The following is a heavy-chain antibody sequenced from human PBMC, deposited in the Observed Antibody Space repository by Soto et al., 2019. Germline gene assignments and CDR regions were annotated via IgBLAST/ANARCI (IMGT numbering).Heavy chain of an antibody. D-gene: IGHD6-19*01. Sequence: GESLKISCQGSGYIFTSYWIGLVRQLPGKGLECRGVIYPGDSDTRYSPSFQGQVTISADKSISTAYLQWSSLKAPDTAMYYCATLQWLVPFWGQGTLVTVSS. CDR3: ATLQWLVPF. J-gene: IGHJ4*02. CDR2: IYPGDSDT. CDR1: GYIFTSYW. V-gene: IGHV5-51*01.